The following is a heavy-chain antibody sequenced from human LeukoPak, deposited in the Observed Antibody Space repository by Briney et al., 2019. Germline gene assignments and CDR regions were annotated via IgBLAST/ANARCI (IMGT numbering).Heavy chain of an antibody. V-gene: IGHV1-2*02. D-gene: IGHD7-27*01. CDR2: INPNSGGT. J-gene: IGHJ4*02. CDR1: GYTFTSYG. CDR3: ARGVRGILGSPQDY. Sequence: ASVKVSCKASGYTFTSYGISWVRQAPGQGLEWMGWINPNSGGTNYAQKFQGRVTMTRDTSISTAYMELSRLRSDDTAVYYCARGVRGILGSPQDYWGQGTLVTVSS.